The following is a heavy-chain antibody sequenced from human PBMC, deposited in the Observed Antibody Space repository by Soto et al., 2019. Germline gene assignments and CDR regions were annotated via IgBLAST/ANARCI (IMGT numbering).Heavy chain of an antibody. CDR1: GYTFTNYG. CDR3: SRRTSIPASGDY. J-gene: IGHJ4*01. CDR2: VSAYNGER. Sequence: QVQLVQSGAEVKKPGASVKVSCKASGYTFTNYGINWVRQAPGQGLEWLGWVSAYNGERRYAQRVQARVIMTTDTSTTTAYMELRSLRSDETAAYYCSRRTSIPASGDYWGQGTLVTVSS. D-gene: IGHD6-6*01. V-gene: IGHV1-18*01.